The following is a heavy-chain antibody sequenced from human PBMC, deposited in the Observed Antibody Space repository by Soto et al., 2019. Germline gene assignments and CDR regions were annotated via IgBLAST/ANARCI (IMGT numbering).Heavy chain of an antibody. CDR2: ISGSGGTT. CDR3: ARSSGVSHYYDILTGSHPLYYFDS. Sequence: EVQLLESGGGLVQPGGSLRLSCAASGFTFSSYAMSWVRQAPGKGLEWVSAISGSGGTTYYADSVKGRFTISRDNSKNTLYLQTNSLRAEDTAVYYCARSSGVSHYYDILTGSHPLYYFDSWGQGTLVTVSS. D-gene: IGHD3-9*01. V-gene: IGHV3-23*01. CDR1: GFTFSSYA. J-gene: IGHJ4*02.